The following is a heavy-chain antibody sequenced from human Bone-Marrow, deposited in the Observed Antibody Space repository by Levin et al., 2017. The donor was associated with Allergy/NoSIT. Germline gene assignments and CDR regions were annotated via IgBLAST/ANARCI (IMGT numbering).Heavy chain of an antibody. J-gene: IGHJ6*02. CDR2: ISSSSNYK. CDR3: SKGGGGGSFLRDDYYYGMDG. D-gene: IGHD2-15*01. V-gene: IGHV3-21*01. Sequence: GGSLRLSCAASGFAFSRYTINWVRQAPGKGLEWVSCISSSSNYKHYADSVKGRFTISRDNDKNSLYLQMNSLRAEDTSVSVCSKGGGGGSFLRDDYYYGMDGWGPGTTVTVSS. CDR1: GFAFSRYT.